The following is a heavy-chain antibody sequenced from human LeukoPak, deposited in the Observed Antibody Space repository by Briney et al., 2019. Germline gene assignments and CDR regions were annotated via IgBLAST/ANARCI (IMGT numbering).Heavy chain of an antibody. Sequence: SETLSLTCTVSGGSISSYHWSWIRQPAGKGLEWIGRIYTSGSTNYNPSLKSRVTMSVDTSKNQFSLKLSSVTAADTAVYYCARDRYYDSSGDYYYYMDVWGKGTTVTISS. CDR2: IYTSGST. V-gene: IGHV4-4*07. CDR1: GGSISSYH. CDR3: ARDRYYDSSGDYYYYMDV. D-gene: IGHD3-22*01. J-gene: IGHJ6*03.